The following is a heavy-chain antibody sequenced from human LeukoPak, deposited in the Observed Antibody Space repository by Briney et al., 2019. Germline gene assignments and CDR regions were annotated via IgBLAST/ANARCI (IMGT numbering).Heavy chain of an antibody. V-gene: IGHV3-74*01. CDR3: AREGGYSYGDDYYYYMDV. D-gene: IGHD5-18*01. CDR2: INSDGSST. Sequence: GGSLRLSCAASGFTFSSHSMNWVRQAPGKGLVWVSRINSDGSSTSYADSVKGRFTISRDNAKNTLYLQMNSLRAEDTAVYYCAREGGYSYGDDYYYYMDVWGKGTTVTISS. CDR1: GFTFSSHS. J-gene: IGHJ6*03.